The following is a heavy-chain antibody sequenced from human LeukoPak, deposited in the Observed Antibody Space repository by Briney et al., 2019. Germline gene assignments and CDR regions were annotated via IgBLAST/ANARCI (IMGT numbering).Heavy chain of an antibody. Sequence: QSGGSLRLSCAASRFTFSSYGMHWVRQAPGKGLEWVAVISYDGSNKYYADSVKGRFTISRDNSKNTLYLQMNSLRAEDTAVYYCAKEFLGIAVAGWFDYWGQGTLVTVSS. D-gene: IGHD6-19*01. CDR2: ISYDGSNK. V-gene: IGHV3-30*18. J-gene: IGHJ4*02. CDR1: RFTFSSYG. CDR3: AKEFLGIAVAGWFDY.